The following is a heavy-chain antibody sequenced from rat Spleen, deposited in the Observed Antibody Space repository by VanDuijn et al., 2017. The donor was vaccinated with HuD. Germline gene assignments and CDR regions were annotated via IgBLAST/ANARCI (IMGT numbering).Heavy chain of an antibody. CDR2: ISYDDSRT. Sequence: EVQLVESGGGLVQPGRSMKISCAASGFTFSDYYMAWVRQAPTKGLEWVATISYDDSRTYYRDSVKGRFTISRDNAKNTGYLQMNNLRSEDTAMYYCARTKLGPFDYWGQGVMVTVSS. CDR3: ARTKLGPFDY. CDR1: GFTFSDYY. J-gene: IGHJ2*01. V-gene: IGHV5-22*01. D-gene: IGHD5-1*01.